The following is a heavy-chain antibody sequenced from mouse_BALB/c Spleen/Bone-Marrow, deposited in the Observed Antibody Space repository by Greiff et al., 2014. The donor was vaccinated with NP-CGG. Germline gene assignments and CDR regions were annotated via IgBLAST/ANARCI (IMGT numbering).Heavy chain of an antibody. Sequence: VQLKESGPELGKPGASVKISCKASGYTFTDYNMHWGKQSHGKSLEGIGYIYRYNGGTGYNQKFKSKATLTVDNSSRTAYMELRSLTSEDSAVYYCARELGGAYWGQGTLVTVSA. CDR2: IYRYNGGT. CDR1: GYTFTDYN. V-gene: IGHV1S29*02. J-gene: IGHJ3*01. CDR3: ARELGGAY. D-gene: IGHD4-1*01.